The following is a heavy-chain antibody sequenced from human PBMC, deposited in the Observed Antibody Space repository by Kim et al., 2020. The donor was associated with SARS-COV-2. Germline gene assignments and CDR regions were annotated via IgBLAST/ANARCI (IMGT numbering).Heavy chain of an antibody. CDR1: GYTFTSYG. D-gene: IGHD3-9*01. V-gene: IGHV1-18*04. CDR3: ARDLTSLRYFDWLLYGMDV. J-gene: IGHJ6*02. Sequence: ASVKVSCKASGYTFTSYGISWVRQAPVQGLEWMGWISAYNGNTNYAQKLQGRVTMTTDTSTSTAYMELRSLRSDDTAVYYCARDLTSLRYFDWLLYGMDVWGQGTTVTVSS. CDR2: ISAYNGNT.